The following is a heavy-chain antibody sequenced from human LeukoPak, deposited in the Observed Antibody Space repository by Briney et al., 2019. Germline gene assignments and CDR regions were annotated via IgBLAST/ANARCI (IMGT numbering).Heavy chain of an antibody. Sequence: GGSPRLSCEASGFTFSNHWMHWVRQAPGKGLVWVSVISKDGSTSIYAGSVRGRLTISRDNAKNTLYLQMNSLRVEDTSVYYCARDYYMGIVDQWGQGTRVTVSS. V-gene: IGHV3-74*01. D-gene: IGHD3-22*01. CDR1: GFTFSNHW. J-gene: IGHJ5*02. CDR2: ISKDGSTS. CDR3: ARDYYMGIVDQ.